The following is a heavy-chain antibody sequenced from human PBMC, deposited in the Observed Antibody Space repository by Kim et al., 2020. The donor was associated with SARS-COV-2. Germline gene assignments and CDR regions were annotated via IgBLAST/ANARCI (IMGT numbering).Heavy chain of an antibody. Sequence: SETLSLTCTVSGGSVSSGSYYWSWIRQPPGKGLEWIGYIYYSGSTNYNPSLKSRVTISVDTSKNQFSLKLSSVTAADTAVYYCARANYYDSSGHIPDVWGQGTTVTVSS. CDR3: ARANYYDSSGHIPDV. CDR2: IYYSGST. J-gene: IGHJ6*02. V-gene: IGHV4-61*01. CDR1: GGSVSSGSYY. D-gene: IGHD3-22*01.